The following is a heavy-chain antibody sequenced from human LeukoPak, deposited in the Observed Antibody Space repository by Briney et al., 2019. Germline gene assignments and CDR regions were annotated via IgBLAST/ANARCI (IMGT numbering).Heavy chain of an antibody. V-gene: IGHV3-7*01. CDR2: IKKDGSEK. Sequence: GGSLRLSCAASGFTFSNYWMTWVRQAPGKGLEWVANIKKDGSEKNYVDSVKGRFTISRDNAKNSLYLQMNSLRAEETAVYYCAREVYSSSFRFDPWGQGTLDTVSS. J-gene: IGHJ5*02. CDR3: AREVYSSSFRFDP. CDR1: GFTFSNYW. D-gene: IGHD6-13*01.